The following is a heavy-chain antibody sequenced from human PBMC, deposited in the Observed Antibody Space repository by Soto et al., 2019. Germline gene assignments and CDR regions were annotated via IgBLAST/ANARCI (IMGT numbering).Heavy chain of an antibody. D-gene: IGHD3-22*01. V-gene: IGHV3-23*01. CDR1: GFTFSSYA. Sequence: GGSLRLSCAASGFTFSSYAMSWVRQAPGKGLEWVSAISGSGGSTYYADSVKGRFTISRDNAKNTLYLQMNSLRAEDTAVYYCAKDIMYYYDSSGYPLDYWGQGTLVTVST. CDR3: AKDIMYYYDSSGYPLDY. CDR2: ISGSGGST. J-gene: IGHJ4*02.